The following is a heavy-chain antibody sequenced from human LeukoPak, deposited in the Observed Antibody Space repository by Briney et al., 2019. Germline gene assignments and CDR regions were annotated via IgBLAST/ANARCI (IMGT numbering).Heavy chain of an antibody. V-gene: IGHV3-7*01. CDR3: ARVKYYDFWSGYYRTVSYFDY. J-gene: IGHJ4*02. Sequence: GGSLRLSCAASGFTFSSYWMSWVRQAPGKGLEWVANIKQDGSEKYYVDSVKGRFTISRDNAKNSLYLQMNSLRAEDTAVYYCARVKYYDFWSGYYRTVSYFDYWGQGTLVTVSS. CDR2: IKQDGSEK. CDR1: GFTFSSYW. D-gene: IGHD3-3*01.